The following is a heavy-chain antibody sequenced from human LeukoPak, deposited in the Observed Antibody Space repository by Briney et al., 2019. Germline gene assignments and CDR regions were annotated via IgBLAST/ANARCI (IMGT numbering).Heavy chain of an antibody. CDR2: IRYDGSNK. Sequence: GGSLRLSCAASGFTFSSYGVHWVRQAPGKGLEWVAFIRYDGSNKYYADSVKGRFTISRDNSKNTLYLQMNSLRAEDTAVYYCANIGGYCYQGVYFDYWGQGTLVTVSS. CDR1: GFTFSSYG. D-gene: IGHD5-18*01. V-gene: IGHV3-30*02. CDR3: ANIGGYCYQGVYFDY. J-gene: IGHJ4*02.